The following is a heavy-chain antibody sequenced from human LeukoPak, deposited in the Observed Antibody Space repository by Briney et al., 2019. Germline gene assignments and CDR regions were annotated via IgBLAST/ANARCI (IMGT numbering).Heavy chain of an antibody. CDR1: GGPISSGSNY. D-gene: IGHD4-23*01. Sequence: SQTLSLTCIVSGGPISSGSNYYSWIRQSAGKGLEWIGRIYTTGSSDYSPSLKSRVVMSTDTSKNQFSLRLSSVTAADTAVYYCVRLSVVSPHRYFDLWGRGTLVTVSS. CDR2: IYTTGSS. CDR3: VRLSVVSPHRYFDL. V-gene: IGHV4-61*02. J-gene: IGHJ2*01.